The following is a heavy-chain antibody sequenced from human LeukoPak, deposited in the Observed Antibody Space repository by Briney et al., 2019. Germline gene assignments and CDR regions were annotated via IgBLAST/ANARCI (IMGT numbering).Heavy chain of an antibody. Sequence: PGRSLRLSCAASGFTSSSYWMSWVRRAPGKELKWVASIRQDGSEKYYVESVKGRFTISRDNAKNSLYLQMNSLRAEDTAVYYCARESEMGITMVRASYYMDVWGKGTTVTVSS. CDR3: ARESEMGITMVRASYYMDV. J-gene: IGHJ6*03. D-gene: IGHD3-10*01. CDR2: IRQDGSEK. CDR1: GFTSSSYW. V-gene: IGHV3-7*01.